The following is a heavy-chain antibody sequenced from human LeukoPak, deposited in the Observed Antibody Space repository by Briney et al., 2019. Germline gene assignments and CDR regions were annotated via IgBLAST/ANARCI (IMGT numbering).Heavy chain of an antibody. CDR3: ARDHNWAFDS. CDR1: GFIFSDYS. V-gene: IGHV3-21*05. Sequence: GGALRLSCAASGFIFSDYSVNWGRQAPGGGLGWLSYIGLDSVFTSYADSVKGRFTISSDTDRNSLYLHLTSLRPEDTALYFCARDHNWAFDSWGQGTLVTVSS. J-gene: IGHJ4*02. CDR2: IGLDSVFT. D-gene: IGHD1-20*01.